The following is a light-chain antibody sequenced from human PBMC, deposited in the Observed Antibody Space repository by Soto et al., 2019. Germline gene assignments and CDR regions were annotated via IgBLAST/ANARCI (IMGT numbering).Light chain of an antibody. CDR2: EVT. CDR3: SSYAGSNNLL. Sequence: QSVLTQDPSASGSPGQSVTISCTGTSSDVGNYNYVSWYQQHPGKAPKLMIYEVTKRPSGVPDRFSGSKSGNTASLTVSGLKAEDEADYYCSSYAGSNNLLFGGGTKVTVL. CDR1: SSDVGNYNY. J-gene: IGLJ2*01. V-gene: IGLV2-8*01.